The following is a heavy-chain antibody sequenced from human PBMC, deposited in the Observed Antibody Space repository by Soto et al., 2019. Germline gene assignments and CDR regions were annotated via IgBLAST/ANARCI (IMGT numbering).Heavy chain of an antibody. CDR3: ARDKYYDFWLGYSNYYFDY. CDR1: GFTFSNYW. V-gene: IGHV3-7*03. J-gene: IGHJ4*02. D-gene: IGHD3-3*01. CDR2: IKQDGTEK. Sequence: PGGSLRLSCAASGFTFSNYWMSWVRQAPGKGLAWVADIKQDGTEKYYVDSVKGRFTISRDNAKNSLYLQMNSLRAEDTAVYYCARDKYYDFWLGYSNYYFDYWGQGALVTVSS.